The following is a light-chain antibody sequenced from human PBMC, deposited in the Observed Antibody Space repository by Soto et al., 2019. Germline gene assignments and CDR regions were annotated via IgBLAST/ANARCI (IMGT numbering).Light chain of an antibody. CDR1: SSNVGSYDL. CDR2: EVT. CDR3: FSYAASNTLI. Sequence: QSALTQPASVSGSPGQSITISCTGTSSNVGSYDLVSWYQQHPGKAPKLLIYEVTKRPSGVSNRFSGSKSGNTASLTISGLQAEDEADYACFSYAASNTLIFGGSTKLTVL. J-gene: IGLJ2*01. V-gene: IGLV2-23*02.